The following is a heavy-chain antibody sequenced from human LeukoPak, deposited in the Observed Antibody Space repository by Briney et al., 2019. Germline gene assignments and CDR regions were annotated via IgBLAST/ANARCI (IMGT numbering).Heavy chain of an antibody. CDR3: ARVPASYDSSGYYFRGNIDY. Sequence: ASVKVSCKASGYTFTVHYMHWVRQAPGQGLEWMGWINPNSGGTNYAQKFQGRVTMTRDTSISTAYMELSRLRSDDTAVYYCARVPASYDSSGYYFRGNIDYWGQGTLVTVSS. D-gene: IGHD3-22*01. J-gene: IGHJ4*02. CDR1: GYTFTVHY. CDR2: INPNSGGT. V-gene: IGHV1-2*02.